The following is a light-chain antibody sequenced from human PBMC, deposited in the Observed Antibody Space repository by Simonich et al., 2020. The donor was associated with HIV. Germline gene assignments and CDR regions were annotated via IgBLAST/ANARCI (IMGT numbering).Light chain of an antibody. CDR3: QQYNNWPPLT. Sequence: EIVMTQSPATLSVSPGERATLSCRVSQSVASNLAWYQQKPGQPPRLLIYGASTRATGNPARFSGSGSGSEFTLTISSLQSEDFAVYYCQQYNNWPPLTFGGGTKVEMK. CDR2: GAS. CDR1: QSVASN. V-gene: IGKV3-15*01. J-gene: IGKJ4*01.